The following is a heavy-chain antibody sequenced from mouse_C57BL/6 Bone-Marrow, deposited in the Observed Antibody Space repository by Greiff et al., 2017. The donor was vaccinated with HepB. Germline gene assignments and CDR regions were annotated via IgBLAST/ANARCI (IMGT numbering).Heavy chain of an antibody. Sequence: QVQLQQPGAELVKPGASVKMSCKASGYTFTSYWITWVKQRPGQGLEWIGDIYPGSGSTNYNEKFKSKATLTVDTSSSTAYMQLSSLTSEDSAVYYCARRPYYSNPYAMDYWGQGTSVTVSS. CDR2: IYPGSGST. CDR1: GYTFTSYW. CDR3: ARRPYYSNPYAMDY. J-gene: IGHJ4*01. V-gene: IGHV1-55*01. D-gene: IGHD2-5*01.